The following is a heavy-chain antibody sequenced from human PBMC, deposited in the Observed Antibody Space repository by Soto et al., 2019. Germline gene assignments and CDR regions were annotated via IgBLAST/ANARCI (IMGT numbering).Heavy chain of an antibody. CDR3: AKDIARYSGYEGAFDI. CDR1: GFTFDDYA. V-gene: IGHV3-9*01. CDR2: LSWNGISI. Sequence: ESGGGWVQPGRSLRLSCAASGFTFDDYAMHWVRQAPGKGLEWVSGLSWNGISIGYADSVKGRFTISRDNAKNSLYLQMNSLRAEDTVFYYCAKDIARYSGYEGAFDIWGQGTMVTVSS. D-gene: IGHD5-12*01. J-gene: IGHJ3*02.